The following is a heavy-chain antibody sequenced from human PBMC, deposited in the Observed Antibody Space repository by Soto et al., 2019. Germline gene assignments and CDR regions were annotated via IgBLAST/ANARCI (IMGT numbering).Heavy chain of an antibody. J-gene: IGHJ6*02. CDR2: IIPSFGTA. Sequence: QVQLVQSGAEVKKPGSSVKVSCKASGVTFSSYAISWVRQAPGQGGAWMGGIIPSFGTANYAQKFQGRVTITGDKSTSTAYMELSSLRSEDTAVYYCARERSYYSCFCYGMDVWGQGTTVTVSS. CDR3: ARERSYYSCFCYGMDV. D-gene: IGHD3-10*01. CDR1: GVTFSSYA. V-gene: IGHV1-69*06.